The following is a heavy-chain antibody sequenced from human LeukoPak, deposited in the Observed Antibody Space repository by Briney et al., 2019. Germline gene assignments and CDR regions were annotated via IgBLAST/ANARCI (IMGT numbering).Heavy chain of an antibody. CDR2: INPSSGGT. V-gene: IGHV1-2*02. Sequence: AAVKVSCKASGYTFTGYYMHWVRQAPGQGLEWMGWINPSSGGTNYAQKFQGRVTMTRDTSISTAYMELSRLRSDDTAIYYCARDVGEYCSSVSCYASDYWGQGTLVTVSS. CDR1: GYTFTGYY. D-gene: IGHD2-2*01. J-gene: IGHJ4*02. CDR3: ARDVGEYCSSVSCYASDY.